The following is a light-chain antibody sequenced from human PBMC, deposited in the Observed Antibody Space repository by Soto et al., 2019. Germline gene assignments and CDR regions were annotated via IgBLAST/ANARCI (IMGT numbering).Light chain of an antibody. CDR3: QQYSLWPRWT. CDR1: QSVSSD. Sequence: EIVLTQSPATLSVSPGERATLSCRVSQSVSSDLAWYQQKPGQAPRLLIYGASTRAPGIPARFSGGGSGTDFTLTISSLQSEDSAVYYCQQYSLWPRWTFGQGTKVDIK. CDR2: GAS. J-gene: IGKJ1*01. V-gene: IGKV3-15*01.